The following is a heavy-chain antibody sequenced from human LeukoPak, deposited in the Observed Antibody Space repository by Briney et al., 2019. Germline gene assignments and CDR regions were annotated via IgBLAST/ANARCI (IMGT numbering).Heavy chain of an antibody. CDR1: GYTLTSYY. Sequence: ASVKVSCKASGYTLTSYYMHWVRQAPGQGLEWMGIINPSGGSTSYAQKFQGRVTMTRDTSTSTVYMELSSLRSEDTAVYYCARDRGTGTDGWLEDYWGQGTLVTVSS. CDR3: ARDRGTGTDGWLEDY. D-gene: IGHD1-1*01. CDR2: INPSGGST. V-gene: IGHV1-46*01. J-gene: IGHJ4*02.